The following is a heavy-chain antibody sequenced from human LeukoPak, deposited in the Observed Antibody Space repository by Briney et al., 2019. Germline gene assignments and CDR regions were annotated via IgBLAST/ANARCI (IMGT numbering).Heavy chain of an antibody. D-gene: IGHD5-18*01. J-gene: IGHJ4*02. Sequence: SVKVTFKCSGGTFSCYAISGVRQPPGQGLEWVGGFIPIFGTANDARKFQVRVTVTADEYTSTAYMELSSLRSEDTAVYYCPRQSRYSYGPGYFDYWGQGTLVTVSS. CDR1: GGTFSCYA. CDR2: FIPIFGTA. V-gene: IGHV1-69*13. CDR3: PRQSRYSYGPGYFDY.